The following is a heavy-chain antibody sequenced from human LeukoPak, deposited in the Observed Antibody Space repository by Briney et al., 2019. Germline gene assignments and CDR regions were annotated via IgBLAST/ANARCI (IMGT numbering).Heavy chain of an antibody. Sequence: GGSLRLSCAASGFTFNTYTMNWVRQAPGKGLEWVSYISGSSGIIDYADSVRGRFTISRDNAKNSLYLQMNSLRAEDTAVYYCASDSSGWYHDFDYWGQGTLVTVSS. CDR2: ISGSSGII. CDR3: ASDSSGWYHDFDY. D-gene: IGHD6-19*01. V-gene: IGHV3-48*01. CDR1: GFTFNTYT. J-gene: IGHJ4*02.